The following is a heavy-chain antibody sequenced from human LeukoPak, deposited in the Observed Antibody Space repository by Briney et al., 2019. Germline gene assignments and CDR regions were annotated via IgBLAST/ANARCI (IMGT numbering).Heavy chain of an antibody. CDR1: GYTFTGYY. J-gene: IGHJ1*01. V-gene: IGHV1-2*02. Sequence: GASVKVSCKASGYTFTGYYMHRVRQAPGQGLEWMGWINPNSGGTNYAQKFQGRVTMTRDTSVSTAYMELSRLRSDDTAVYYCAREFVDSSIGHDGGQGTLVTVSS. CDR2: INPNSGGT. D-gene: IGHD6-6*01. CDR3: AREFVDSSIGHD.